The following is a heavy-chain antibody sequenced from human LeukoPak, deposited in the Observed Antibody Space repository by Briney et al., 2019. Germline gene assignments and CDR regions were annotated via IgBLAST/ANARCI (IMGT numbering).Heavy chain of an antibody. D-gene: IGHD3-9*01. CDR3: ARGWVRYWVNYFDY. Sequence: PSQTLSLTCTVSGGSISSGSYYWSWIRQPAGKGLEWIGRIYTSGSTNYNPSLKSRVTISVDTSKNQFSLKLSSVTAADTAVYYCARGWVRYWVNYFDYWGQGTLVTVSS. V-gene: IGHV4-61*02. J-gene: IGHJ4*02. CDR1: GGSISSGSYY. CDR2: IYTSGST.